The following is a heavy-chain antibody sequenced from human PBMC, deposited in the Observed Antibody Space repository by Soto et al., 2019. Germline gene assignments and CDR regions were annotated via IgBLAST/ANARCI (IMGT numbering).Heavy chain of an antibody. CDR2: INPSGGST. V-gene: IGHV1-46*01. CDR1: GYIFTSYY. D-gene: IGHD3-10*01. CDR3: AGCSCRSIRGSYYLYFQH. Sequence: GASVTVSCMASGYIFTSYYMHWVRQAPAQGREWMGIINPSGGSTRYAHMLQGRVTMTRNKATSTVHIELNSLSSEDTARYYCAGCSCRSIRGSYYLYFQHWGQGTLVTVSS. J-gene: IGHJ1*01.